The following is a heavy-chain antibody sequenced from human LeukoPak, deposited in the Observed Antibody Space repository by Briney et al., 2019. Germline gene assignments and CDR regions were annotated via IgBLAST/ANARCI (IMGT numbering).Heavy chain of an antibody. CDR3: ARRYSSSAGPHRGISGMDV. J-gene: IGHJ6*02. D-gene: IGHD6-13*01. CDR2: INHSGST. CDR1: GGCFSGCS. Sequence: SETVALTGDVCGGCFSGCSWSWIRQPPGKGLEWIGEINHSGSTNYNPSLKSRVTISVDTSKNQFSLKLSSVTAADTAVYYCARRYSSSAGPHRGISGMDVWGQGTTVTVSS. V-gene: IGHV4-34*01.